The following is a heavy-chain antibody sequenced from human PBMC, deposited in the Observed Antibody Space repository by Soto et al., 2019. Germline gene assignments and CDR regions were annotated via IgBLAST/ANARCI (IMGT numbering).Heavy chain of an antibody. D-gene: IGHD6-13*01. J-gene: IGHJ3*02. CDR2: LWYDGSNK. CDR3: ARFSSSFDAFDI. V-gene: IGHV3-33*01. CDR1: GFTFSSYG. Sequence: QVQLVESGGGVVQPGRSLRLSCAAAGFTFSSYGMHWVRQAPGKGLEWVAGLWYDGSNKYYADAVKGRFTISRDNSKNPLYLQMNSLRAEDTAVYYCARFSSSFDAFDIWGQGTMVTVSS.